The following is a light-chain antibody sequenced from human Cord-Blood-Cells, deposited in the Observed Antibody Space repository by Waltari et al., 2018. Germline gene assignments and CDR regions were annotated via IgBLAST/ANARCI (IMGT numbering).Light chain of an antibody. J-gene: IGKJ2*03. CDR1: QDISNY. CDR3: QHYDNLPYS. V-gene: IGKV1-33*01. CDR2: DAS. Sequence: DIQLTQSPSSLSASVGDRVTITCQASQDISNYLNWYQQKQGKDPKLLIYDASNLETGVPSRFSGSGSGTDYTFTISSLQPEDIATYYCQHYDNLPYSFGQGTKLEIK.